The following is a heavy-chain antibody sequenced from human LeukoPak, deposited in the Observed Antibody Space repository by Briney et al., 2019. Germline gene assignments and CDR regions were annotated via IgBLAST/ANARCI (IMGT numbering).Heavy chain of an antibody. CDR2: ISGSGGST. D-gene: IGHD3-22*01. J-gene: IGHJ3*02. Sequence: PGGSLRLSCAASGFTFSSYAMSWVRQAPGKGLEWVSAISGSGGSTYYADSVKGRFTISRDNSKNTLYLQMNSLRAEDTAVYYCAKDSSYYYDSSGYYLDAFDIWGQGTMVTVSS. V-gene: IGHV3-23*01. CDR1: GFTFSSYA. CDR3: AKDSSYYYDSSGYYLDAFDI.